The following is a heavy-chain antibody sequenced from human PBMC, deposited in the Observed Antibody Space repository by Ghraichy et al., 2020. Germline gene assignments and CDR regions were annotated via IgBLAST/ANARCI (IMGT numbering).Heavy chain of an antibody. CDR1: GGSISSRSYY. CDR2: IYYSGST. D-gene: IGHD1-26*01. CDR3: ARPEDAVGAPGAFDI. V-gene: IGHV4-39*01. J-gene: IGHJ3*02. Sequence: SETLSLTCTVSGGSISSRSYYWGRIRQPPGKGLEWIGSIYYSGSTYYNPSLKSRVTISVDTSKNQFSLKLSSVTAADTAVYYCARPEDAVGAPGAFDIWGQGTTVTVST.